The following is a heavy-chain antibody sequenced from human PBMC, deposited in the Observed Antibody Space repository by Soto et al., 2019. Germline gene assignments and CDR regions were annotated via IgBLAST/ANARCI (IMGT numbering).Heavy chain of an antibody. V-gene: IGHV3-74*01. Sequence: GGSLRLSCAASGFTFSGYWMHWVRQVPGKGLVWVSRINSDGSSRSYADSVKGRFTISRDNAKNTLHLQMNSLRAEDTAVYYCARVGLGAFDAFDVWGQGTLVTVSS. CDR2: INSDGSSR. D-gene: IGHD1-26*01. CDR1: GFTFSGYW. J-gene: IGHJ3*01. CDR3: ARVGLGAFDAFDV.